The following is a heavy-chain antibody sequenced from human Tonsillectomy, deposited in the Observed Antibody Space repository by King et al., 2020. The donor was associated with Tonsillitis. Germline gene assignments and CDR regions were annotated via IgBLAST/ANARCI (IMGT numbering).Heavy chain of an antibody. V-gene: IGHV3-23*04. CDR1: GFTFSSDA. D-gene: IGHD3-22*01. CDR2: ISGSGGST. CDR3: AKDWGSKGVVITHDAFDI. Sequence: VQLVESGGGLVQPGGSLRLSCAASGFTFSSDAMSWVRQAPGKGLEWVSAISGSGGSTYDAESVKGRFTISRDNSKNTLYLQMNSLRAEDTAVYYCAKDWGSKGVVITHDAFDIWGQGTMVTVSS. J-gene: IGHJ3*02.